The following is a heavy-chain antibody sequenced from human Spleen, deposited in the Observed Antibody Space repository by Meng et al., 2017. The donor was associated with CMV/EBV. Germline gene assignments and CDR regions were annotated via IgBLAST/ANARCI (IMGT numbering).Heavy chain of an antibody. CDR3: ARAGLGSASAFDF. V-gene: IGHV1-8*03. J-gene: IGHJ4*02. D-gene: IGHD3-10*01. CDR1: GYTFDSYN. CDR2: VTPKSGDT. Sequence: ASVKVSCKASGYTFDSYNINWVRQAPGQGLEWMGWVTPKSGDTGCAQKFQGRVTITRDTSISTAYMELTTLGFEDTAVYYCARAGLGSASAFDFWGQGTLVTVSS.